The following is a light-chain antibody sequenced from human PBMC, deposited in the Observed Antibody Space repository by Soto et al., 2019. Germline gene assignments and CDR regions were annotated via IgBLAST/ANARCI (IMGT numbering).Light chain of an antibody. Sequence: IQLTQSPSSLSASVGDRVTITCRASQGISTYLAWYQQKPGKSPNLLIFGASTLHSGVPSRFSGSGSGTDFTLTISSPQPEDCATYYCQQLDSNPFTFGGGPNVEIK. CDR2: GAS. CDR3: QQLDSNPFT. CDR1: QGISTY. J-gene: IGKJ4*01. V-gene: IGKV1-9*01.